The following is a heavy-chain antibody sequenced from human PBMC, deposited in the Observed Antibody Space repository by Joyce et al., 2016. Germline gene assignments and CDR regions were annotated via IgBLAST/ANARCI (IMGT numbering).Heavy chain of an antibody. CDR3: ARVPGVAGTGGWFDP. CDR1: GFTFSDDY. V-gene: IGHV3-11*01. Sequence: QVQLVESGGGLVKPGGSLRLSCAASGFTFSDDYMSWIRQGPGKGLERISYVSNSGTTKLYAGAVKGRFTIARDNAKNSLYLQMNGLRAEDTAVYYCARVPGVAGTGGWFDPWGQGTLVTVSS. CDR2: VSNSGTTK. D-gene: IGHD6-19*01. J-gene: IGHJ5*02.